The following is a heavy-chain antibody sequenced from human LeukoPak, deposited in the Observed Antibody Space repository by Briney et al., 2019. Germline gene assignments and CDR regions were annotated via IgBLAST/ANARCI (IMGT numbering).Heavy chain of an antibody. D-gene: IGHD4-23*01. CDR3: ARSVVTLYWYFDL. V-gene: IGHV4-59*01. CDR2: IYYSVST. Sequence: SETLSLTCTVSGGSISGYYYNWIRQPPGKGLEWIGYIYYSVSTNYNPSLKSRVTISLDTSKNQFPLKLSSVTTADTAVYYCARSVVTLYWYFDLWGRGTLVTVSS. CDR1: GGSISGYY. J-gene: IGHJ2*01.